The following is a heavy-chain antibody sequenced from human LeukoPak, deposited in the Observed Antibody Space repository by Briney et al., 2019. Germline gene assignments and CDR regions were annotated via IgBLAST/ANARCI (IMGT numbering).Heavy chain of an antibody. D-gene: IGHD5-18*01. CDR3: ARVRSGYSHENYFDY. CDR2: ISGSGSTI. J-gene: IGHJ4*02. CDR1: GFTFSNYE. Sequence: VESLRLSCAASGFTFSNYEMNWVRQAPGKGLEWVSYISGSGSTIYYADSVKGRFTISRDNAKDSLYLQMNSLRPEDTAVYYCARVRSGYSHENYFDYWGQGTLVTVSS. V-gene: IGHV3-48*03.